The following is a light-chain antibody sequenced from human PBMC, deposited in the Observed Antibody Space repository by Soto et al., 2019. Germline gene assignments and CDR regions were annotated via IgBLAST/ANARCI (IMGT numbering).Light chain of an antibody. V-gene: IGKV1-5*01. CDR3: QQYNSYPYT. Sequence: DIQMTQSPSTLSASVGDRVTITCRASQSISSWLAWYQQKPGKDPKLLIYDASSLESGVPSTFSGSGSGTEFTLTISSLQPDDFATYSCQQYNSYPYTFGQGTKLEIK. J-gene: IGKJ2*01. CDR2: DAS. CDR1: QSISSW.